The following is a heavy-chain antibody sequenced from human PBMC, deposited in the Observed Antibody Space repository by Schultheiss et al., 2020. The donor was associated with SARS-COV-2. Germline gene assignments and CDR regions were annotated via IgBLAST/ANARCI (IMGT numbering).Heavy chain of an antibody. CDR3: ARGASHDSSSWFSYYYYYGMDV. J-gene: IGHJ6*02. V-gene: IGHV3-21*01. CDR1: GFTFSSYS. CDR2: SSSSSSYI. D-gene: IGHD6-13*01. Sequence: GGSLRLSCAASGFTFSSYSMNWVRQAPGKGLEWVSSSSSSSSYIYYADSVKGRFTISRDNAKNSLYLQMNSLRAEDTAVYYCARGASHDSSSWFSYYYYYGMDVWGQGTTVTVSS.